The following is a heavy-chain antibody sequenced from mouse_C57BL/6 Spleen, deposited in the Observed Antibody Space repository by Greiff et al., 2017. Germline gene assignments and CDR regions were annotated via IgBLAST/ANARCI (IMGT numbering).Heavy chain of an antibody. V-gene: IGHV1-26*01. J-gene: IGHJ2*01. Sequence: VQLQQSGPELVKPGASVKISCKASGYTFTDYYMNWVKQSHGKSLEWIGDINPNNGGTSYNQKFKGKATLTVDKSSSTAYMELRSLTSEDSAVYYCAREGGNYWDQGTTLTVSS. CDR2: INPNNGGT. CDR1: GYTFTDYY. CDR3: AREGGNY.